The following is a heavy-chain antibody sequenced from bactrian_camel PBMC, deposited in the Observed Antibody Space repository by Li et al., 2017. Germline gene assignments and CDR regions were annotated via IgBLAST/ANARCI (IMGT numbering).Heavy chain of an antibody. CDR3: AAGWSFGVGTLLRRHYNY. V-gene: IGHV3S1*01. Sequence: HVQLVESGGGSVQTGGSLRLSCKYTGKPYSGDCMGWFRQAPGKEREGVASINTGGGGTYYADSVKGRFTISQDKAKNMVYLQVNSLKAEDTAMYYCAAGWSFGVGTLLRRHYNYWGQGTQVTVSS. D-gene: IGHD3*01. CDR2: INTGGGGT. CDR1: GKPYSGDC. J-gene: IGHJ4*01.